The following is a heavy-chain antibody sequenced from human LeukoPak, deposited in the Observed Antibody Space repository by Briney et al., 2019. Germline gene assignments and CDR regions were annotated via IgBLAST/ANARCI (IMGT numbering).Heavy chain of an antibody. CDR2: ISGSGGST. J-gene: IGHJ6*03. CDR3: ARDRCSGGRCYSLSVGHMDV. V-gene: IGHV3-23*01. Sequence: GGSLRLSCAASGFTFGIYAMNWVRQAPGKGLEWVSAISGSGGSTYYADSVKGRFTISRDNSKNSLYLQMNSLRAEDTALYYCARDRCSGGRCYSLSVGHMDVWGKGTTVTVSS. D-gene: IGHD2-15*01. CDR1: GFTFGIYA.